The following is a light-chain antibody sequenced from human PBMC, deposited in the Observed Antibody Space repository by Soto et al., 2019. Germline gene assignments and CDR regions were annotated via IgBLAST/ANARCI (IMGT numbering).Light chain of an antibody. CDR1: QSVTSY. Sequence: EIVLTQSPGTLSLSPGERATLSCRASQSVTSYLAWYQQKPGQAPRLLIHASSTRATGIPDRFSGGGSGTDFTLTISSLQPEDFAVYYCQQYSTSQTFGQGTKVEI. CDR3: QQYSTSQT. CDR2: ASS. V-gene: IGKV3-20*01. J-gene: IGKJ1*01.